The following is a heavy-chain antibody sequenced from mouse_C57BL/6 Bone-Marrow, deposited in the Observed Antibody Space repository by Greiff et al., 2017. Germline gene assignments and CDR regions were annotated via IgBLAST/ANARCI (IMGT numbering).Heavy chain of an antibody. J-gene: IGHJ3*01. V-gene: IGHV6-3*01. CDR3: TSVSY. Sequence: EVQGVESGGGLVQPGGSMKLSCVASGFTFSNYWMNWFRQSPEKGLECGAQIRLKSDNYATHYAESVKGRFTISRDDSKSSVYLQMNNLRAEDTGIYYCTSVSYWGQGTLVTVSA. CDR2: IRLKSDNYAT. CDR1: GFTFSNYW.